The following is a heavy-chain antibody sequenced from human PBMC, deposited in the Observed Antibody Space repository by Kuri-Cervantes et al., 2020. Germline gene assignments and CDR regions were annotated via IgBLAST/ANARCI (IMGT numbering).Heavy chain of an antibody. V-gene: IGHV3-33*01. Sequence: GESLKISCAASGFTFSSYGMHWVRQAPGKGLEWVAVIWYDGSNKYYADSVKGRFTISRDNSKNTLYLQMNSLRAEDTAVHYCARGIAVAGLDYWGQGTLVTVSS. CDR1: GFTFSSYG. CDR3: ARGIAVAGLDY. J-gene: IGHJ4*02. CDR2: IWYDGSNK. D-gene: IGHD6-19*01.